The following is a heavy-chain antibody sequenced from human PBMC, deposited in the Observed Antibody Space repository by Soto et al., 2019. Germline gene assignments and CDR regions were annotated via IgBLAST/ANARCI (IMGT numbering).Heavy chain of an antibody. Sequence: LCGGSISSSSYYWGWIRQPPGKGLEWIGSIYYSGSTYYNPSLKSRVTISVDTSKNQFSLKLSSVTAADTAVYYCARPLGPLRLGDAFDIWGQGTMVTVSS. J-gene: IGHJ3*02. CDR1: GGSISSSSYY. CDR2: IYYSGST. D-gene: IGHD3-10*01. V-gene: IGHV4-39*01. CDR3: ARPLGPLRLGDAFDI.